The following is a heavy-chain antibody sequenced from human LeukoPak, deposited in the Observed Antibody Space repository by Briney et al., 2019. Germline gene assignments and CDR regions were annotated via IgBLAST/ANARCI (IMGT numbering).Heavy chain of an antibody. J-gene: IGHJ5*02. D-gene: IGHD3-22*01. CDR2: IYYSGST. Sequence: SATPSLTCTVSGGSMNNYYWTWMRQPPGKGPEWIGYIYYSGSTNYNPSLKSRVTISVDTSKNQFSLKLSSVTAADTAVYYCARRNLHYYYDSSGYYYWFDPWGQGTLVTVSS. V-gene: IGHV4-59*08. CDR3: ARRNLHYYYDSSGYYYWFDP. CDR1: GGSMNNYY.